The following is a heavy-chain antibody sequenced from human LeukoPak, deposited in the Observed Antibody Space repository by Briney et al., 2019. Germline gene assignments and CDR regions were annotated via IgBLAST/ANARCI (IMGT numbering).Heavy chain of an antibody. Sequence: GGCLRLSCAASGFSFRRFSMHWVRQAPGKGPVWVSRITRESGTGYADSVRGRFTISRDNAKNTRNLQMDSLRAEDTAVYYCVRGTTHYPGVDYWGRGTLVTLSS. CDR1: GFSFRRFS. V-gene: IGHV3-74*01. D-gene: IGHD1-1*01. J-gene: IGHJ4*02. CDR3: VRGTTHYPGVDY. CDR2: ITRESGT.